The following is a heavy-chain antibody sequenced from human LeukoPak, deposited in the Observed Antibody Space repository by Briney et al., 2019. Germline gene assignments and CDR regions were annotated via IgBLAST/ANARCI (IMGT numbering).Heavy chain of an antibody. Sequence: GGSLRLSCAASGFTFDDYGMSWVRQAPGKGLEWVSGINWNGGSTGYADSVKGRFTISRDNAKNSLYLQMNSLRAEDTAVYYCARTRGCSGGSCDNFDYWGQGTLVTVSS. CDR2: INWNGGST. J-gene: IGHJ4*02. V-gene: IGHV3-20*04. CDR1: GFTFDDYG. CDR3: ARTRGCSGGSCDNFDY. D-gene: IGHD2-15*01.